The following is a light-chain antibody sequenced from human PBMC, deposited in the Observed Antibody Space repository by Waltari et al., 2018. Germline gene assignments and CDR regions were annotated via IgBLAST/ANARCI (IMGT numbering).Light chain of an antibody. Sequence: QSALTQTATVSGSPGPAITISCRGTSSDIWDSNLVSWYRQHPGKAPTLIIYDVNKRPSGVSNRFSGSKSGNTAFLTISGLQTADEADYYCCSYAGSAVSVFGGGTKVTVL. J-gene: IGLJ3*02. CDR3: CSYAGSAVSV. CDR1: SSDIWDSNL. V-gene: IGLV2-23*02. CDR2: DVN.